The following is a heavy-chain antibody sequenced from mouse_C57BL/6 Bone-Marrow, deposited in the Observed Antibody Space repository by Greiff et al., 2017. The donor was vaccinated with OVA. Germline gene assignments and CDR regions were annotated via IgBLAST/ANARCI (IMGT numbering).Heavy chain of an antibody. V-gene: IGHV1-52*01. CDR3: ARSGGYGSLDY. D-gene: IGHD1-1*01. CDR1: GYTFTSYW. J-gene: IGHJ2*01. Sequence: VQLQQPGAELVRPGSSVKLSCKASGYTFTSYWMHWVKQRPIQGLEWIGNIDPSDSETHYNQKFKDKATLTVDKSSSTAYMQLSSLTSEDSAVYYCARSGGYGSLDYWGQGTTLTVSS. CDR2: IDPSDSET.